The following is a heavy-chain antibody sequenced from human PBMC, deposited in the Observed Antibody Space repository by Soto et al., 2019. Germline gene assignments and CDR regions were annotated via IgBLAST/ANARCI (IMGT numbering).Heavy chain of an antibody. CDR3: TSTLGGAAAPFDY. V-gene: IGHV4-4*07. CDR1: GGSISSYY. Sequence: SETLSLTCTVSGGSISSYYWSWIRQPVGKGLEWIGRIYTSGSTNYNPSLKSRVTMSVDTSKNQFSLKLSSVTAADTAVYYCTSTLGGAAAPFDYWGQGTLVTVS. CDR2: IYTSGST. D-gene: IGHD6-13*01. J-gene: IGHJ4*02.